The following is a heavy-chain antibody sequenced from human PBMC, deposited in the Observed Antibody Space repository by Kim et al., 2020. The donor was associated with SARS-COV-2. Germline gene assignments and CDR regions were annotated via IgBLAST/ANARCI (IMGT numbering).Heavy chain of an antibody. V-gene: IGHV5-51*01. J-gene: IGHJ3*02. D-gene: IGHD2-2*02. CDR3: ARAVVPAAINDAFDI. Sequence: PSCQGQITVSADKSNSTAYLQWSSLKASDTAMYYCARAVVPAAINDAFDIWGQGTMVTVSS.